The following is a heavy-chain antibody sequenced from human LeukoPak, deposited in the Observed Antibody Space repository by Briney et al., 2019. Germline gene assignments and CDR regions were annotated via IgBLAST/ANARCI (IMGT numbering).Heavy chain of an antibody. J-gene: IGHJ6*03. CDR2: IRYDGSNK. Sequence: GGSLRLSCAASGFTFSSYGMHWVRQAPGKGLEWVAFIRYDGSNKYYADSVKGRFTISRDNSKSTLYLQMNSLRAEDTAVYYCARPSYHYYYYYMDVWGKGTTVTVSS. V-gene: IGHV3-30*02. D-gene: IGHD1-26*01. CDR3: ARPSYHYYYYYMDV. CDR1: GFTFSSYG.